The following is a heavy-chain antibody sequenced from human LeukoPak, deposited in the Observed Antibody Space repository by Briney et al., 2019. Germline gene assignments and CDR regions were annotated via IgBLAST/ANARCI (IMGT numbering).Heavy chain of an antibody. Sequence: SGTLSLTCAVSGGSISTSNWWSWVRQPPGKGLEWIGEIYRDGNTNYNPSLKSRVTISVDSSKNQFSLKLSSVTAADTAVYYCAREGYFYGMDVWGQGTTVTVSS. CDR2: IYRDGNT. V-gene: IGHV4-4*02. CDR1: GGSISTSNW. D-gene: IGHD2/OR15-2a*01. CDR3: AREGYFYGMDV. J-gene: IGHJ6*02.